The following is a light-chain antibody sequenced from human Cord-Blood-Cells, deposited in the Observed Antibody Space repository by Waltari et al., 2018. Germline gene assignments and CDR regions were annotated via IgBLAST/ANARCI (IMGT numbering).Light chain of an antibody. CDR3: QQSYSTPYS. CDR1: QSISSY. V-gene: IGKV1-39*01. J-gene: IGKJ2*03. Sequence: DIQMTQSPSSLSASVGDRVTITCRASQSISSYLNWYQQKPGKAPKLLIYAASSLQSGVPSRFSGSGSGTDFTLTISSLQAEEFATYYCQQSYSTPYSFGKGTKLEIK. CDR2: AAS.